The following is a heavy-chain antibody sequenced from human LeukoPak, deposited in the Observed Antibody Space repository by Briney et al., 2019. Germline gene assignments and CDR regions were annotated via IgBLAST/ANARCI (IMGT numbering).Heavy chain of an antibody. D-gene: IGHD1-1*01. CDR1: GFTFSSYG. CDR2: ISYDGSNK. Sequence: GRSLRLSCAASGFTFSSYGMHWVRQAPGKGLEWVAVISYDGSNKYYADSVKGRFTISRGNSKNTLYLQMNSLRAEDTAVYYCAKVGTSHYYGMDVWGQGTTVTVSS. CDR3: AKVGTSHYYGMDV. V-gene: IGHV3-30*18. J-gene: IGHJ6*02.